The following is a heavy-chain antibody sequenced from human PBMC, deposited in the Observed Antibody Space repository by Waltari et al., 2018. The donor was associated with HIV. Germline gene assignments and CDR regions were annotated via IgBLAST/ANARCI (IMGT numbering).Heavy chain of an antibody. D-gene: IGHD1-1*01. J-gene: IGHJ4*02. V-gene: IGHV3-30*18. CDR1: GFTLSTYG. CDR2: ISYDGSNK. Sequence: QVQLVASGGGVVQPGRSLRLSCAAPGFTLSTYGIHWVPQAPGKGLEWVAVISYDGSNKYYADSVKGRFTISRDNSKNTLYLQMNSLRAEDTAVYYCAKDKGGVTYIFDYWGQGTLVTVSS. CDR3: AKDKGGVTYIFDY.